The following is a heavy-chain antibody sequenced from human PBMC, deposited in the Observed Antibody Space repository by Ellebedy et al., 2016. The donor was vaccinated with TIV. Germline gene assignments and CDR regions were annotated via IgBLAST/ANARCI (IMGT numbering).Heavy chain of an antibody. CDR2: ISGDGGST. D-gene: IGHD6-13*01. Sequence: PGGSLRLSCAASGFTFDDYAMHWVRQAPGKGLEWVSLISGDGGSTYYADSVKGRFTISRDNSKNTLYLQMNSLRAEDTAVYYCAKDPGIAAAAAPGDYWGQGTLVTVSS. V-gene: IGHV3-43*02. CDR3: AKDPGIAAAAAPGDY. J-gene: IGHJ4*02. CDR1: GFTFDDYA.